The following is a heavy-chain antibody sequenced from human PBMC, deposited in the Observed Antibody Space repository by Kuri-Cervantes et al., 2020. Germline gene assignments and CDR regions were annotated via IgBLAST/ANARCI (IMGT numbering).Heavy chain of an antibody. Sequence: GSLRLSCTVSGGSISSSSYYWGWIRQPPGKGLEWIGSIYYSGSTYYNPSLKSRVTISVDTSKNQFSLKLSSVTAEDTAVYYCARDKWLRFSTVGSLDYWGRGTLVTVSS. V-gene: IGHV4-39*07. D-gene: IGHD5-12*01. CDR2: IYYSGST. CDR3: ARDKWLRFSTVGSLDY. CDR1: GGSISSSSYY. J-gene: IGHJ4*02.